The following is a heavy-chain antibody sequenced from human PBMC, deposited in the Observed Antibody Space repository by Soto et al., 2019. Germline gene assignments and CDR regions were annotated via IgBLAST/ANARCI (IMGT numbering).Heavy chain of an antibody. CDR2: IYHSGST. Sequence: SETLSLTCAVSSGSISSSNWWSWVRQPPGKGLEWIGEIYHSGSTNYNPSLKSRVTISVDKSKNQFSLKLSSVTAADTAVYYYARLYGDYFLGSEYNWFAPWSRGPLVTVSS. D-gene: IGHD4-17*01. V-gene: IGHV4-4*02. J-gene: IGHJ5*02. CDR1: SGSISSSNW. CDR3: ARLYGDYFLGSEYNWFAP.